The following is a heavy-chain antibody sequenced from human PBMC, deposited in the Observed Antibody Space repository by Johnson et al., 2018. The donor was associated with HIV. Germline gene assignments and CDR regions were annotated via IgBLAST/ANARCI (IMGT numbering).Heavy chain of an antibody. CDR3: AKDQGVSQQWWSSAALRGAFDI. D-gene: IGHD2-15*01. V-gene: IGHV3-66*02. Sequence: VQLVESGGALVQPGGSLRLSCAASGFTVSSNYMSWVRQAPGKGLEWVSLIYSGGSTYYTDSVTGRFTISRDNSKNTVYLQMNSLRAEDTAVYYCAKDQGVSQQWWSSAALRGAFDIWGQGTMVTVSS. CDR2: IYSGGST. J-gene: IGHJ3*02. CDR1: GFTVSSNY.